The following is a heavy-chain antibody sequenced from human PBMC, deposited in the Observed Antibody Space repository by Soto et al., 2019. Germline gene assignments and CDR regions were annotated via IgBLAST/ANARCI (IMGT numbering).Heavy chain of an antibody. D-gene: IGHD3-22*01. V-gene: IGHV1-69*13. CDR2: IIPIFGTA. Sequence: SVKVSCKASGGTFSSYAISWVRQAPGQGLEWMGGIIPIFGTANYAQKFQGRVTITADESTSTAYMELSSLRSEDTAVYYCATQAGDSSGYPFYFDYWGHGTLVTVSS. J-gene: IGHJ4*01. CDR1: GGTFSSYA. CDR3: ATQAGDSSGYPFYFDY.